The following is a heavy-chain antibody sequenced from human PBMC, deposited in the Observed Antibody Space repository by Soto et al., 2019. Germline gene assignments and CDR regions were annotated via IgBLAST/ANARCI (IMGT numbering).Heavy chain of an antibody. D-gene: IGHD3-3*01. CDR2: ISYDESNK. V-gene: IGHV3-30*18. J-gene: IGHJ4*02. CDR3: AKLRLATYDFWGGCDS. CDR1: GFTFNDYA. Sequence: QVQLVESGGGVVQPGRSRKLSCLASGFTFNDYAMHWVRQAPGKGLEWVALISYDESNKDYADSVKGRFTISRDNSKNALYLQINSLRSEDTAVYYCAKLRLATYDFWGGCDSWGQGTLVTVSS.